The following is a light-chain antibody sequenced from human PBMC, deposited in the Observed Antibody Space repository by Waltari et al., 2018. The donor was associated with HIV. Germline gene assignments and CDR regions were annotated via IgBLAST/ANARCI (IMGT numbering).Light chain of an antibody. V-gene: IGKV3-20*01. Sequence: ELVLAQSPRTLSLSPGERATLPCRASQTATSNYLAWYQVRPGQAPRLLIYGASIRATGVPDKFSGSGSGTDFTLTIGRLEPEDFAVYYCHQYGTSPRTFGQGSKVEIK. CDR3: HQYGTSPRT. CDR1: QTATSNY. CDR2: GAS. J-gene: IGKJ2*01.